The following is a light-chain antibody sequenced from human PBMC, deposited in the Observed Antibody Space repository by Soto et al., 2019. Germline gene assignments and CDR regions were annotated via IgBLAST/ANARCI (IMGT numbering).Light chain of an antibody. CDR3: QQGGNWPLT. Sequence: PGERATVSCRASQSVSSHLAWYQQKRGQAPRLLIYDASSRASGIPARFSGSGSGTDFTLTISSLEPEDFAVYYCQQGGNWPLTFGQGTRLEIK. J-gene: IGKJ5*01. CDR2: DAS. CDR1: QSVSSH. V-gene: IGKV3-11*01.